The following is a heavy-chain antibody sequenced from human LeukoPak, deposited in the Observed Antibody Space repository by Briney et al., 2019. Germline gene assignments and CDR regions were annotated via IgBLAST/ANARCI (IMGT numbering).Heavy chain of an antibody. J-gene: IGHJ6*03. D-gene: IGHD3-9*01. Sequence: PSETLSLTCTVSGGSFSTYYWSWIRQAPGKGLEWIGYIYYTGSTYYNPSLKSRVTISVDTSKNQFSLKLSSVTAADTAVYYCARGSGILTGYYDYYYMDVWGKGTTVTISS. V-gene: IGHV4-59*12. CDR2: IYYTGST. CDR3: ARGSGILTGYYDYYYMDV. CDR1: GGSFSTYY.